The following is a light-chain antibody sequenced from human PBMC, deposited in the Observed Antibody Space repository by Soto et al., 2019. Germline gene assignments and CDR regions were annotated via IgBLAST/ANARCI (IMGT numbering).Light chain of an antibody. CDR3: QSYDSSLSGSYV. CDR1: SSNIGAGYD. CDR2: GNS. V-gene: IGLV1-40*01. J-gene: IGLJ1*01. Sequence: QSVLTQPPSVSGAPGQRVTISCTGSSSNIGAGYDVHWYQQLPGTATKLLIYGNSNRPSGVPDRFSGSKSGTSASLAITGLQAEYEADYYCQSYDSSLSGSYVFGTGTKLTVL.